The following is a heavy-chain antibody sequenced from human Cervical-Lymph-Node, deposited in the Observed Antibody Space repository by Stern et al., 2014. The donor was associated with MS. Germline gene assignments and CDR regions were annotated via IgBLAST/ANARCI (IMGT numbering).Heavy chain of an antibody. J-gene: IGHJ6*02. V-gene: IGHV3-33*01. CDR1: GFTFSSYG. D-gene: IGHD6-13*01. Sequence: QVQLVQSGGGVVQPGRYLRLSCAASGFTFSSYGMHWVRQAPGKGLECVAVIWYDGSKKYYADSVKGRFTISRDNSKNTLYLQMNSLRAEDTAVYYCARSSSPSPYYYYGMDVWGQGTTVTVSS. CDR3: ARSSSPSPYYYYGMDV. CDR2: IWYDGSKK.